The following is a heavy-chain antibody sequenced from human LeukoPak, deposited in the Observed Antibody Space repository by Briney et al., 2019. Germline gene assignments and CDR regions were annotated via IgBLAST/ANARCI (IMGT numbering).Heavy chain of an antibody. CDR3: ARTYDFGIGPPGDAFDN. D-gene: IGHD3-3*01. CDR1: GFTFTMFS. CDR2: IRGRSDTT. V-gene: IGHV3-48*01. J-gene: IGHJ3*02. Sequence: GGSLRLSCAASGFTFTMFSMNWLRQAPGKGLEWIAFIRGRSDTTYYADSVQGRFTISRDNAEDSVYLQMDSLRVEDTAVYYCARTYDFGIGPPGDAFDNWGQGTLVTVSS.